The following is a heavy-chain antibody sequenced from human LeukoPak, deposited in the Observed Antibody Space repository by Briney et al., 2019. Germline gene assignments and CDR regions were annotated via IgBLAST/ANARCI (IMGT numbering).Heavy chain of an antibody. CDR3: AILPDYGP. Sequence: GLELLGRIIPILGIANYAQKFQGRVTITADKSTSTAYMELSSLRSEDTAVYYCAILPDYGPWGQGTLATVSS. CDR2: IIPILGIA. J-gene: IGHJ5*02. V-gene: IGHV1-69*02. D-gene: IGHD4-17*01.